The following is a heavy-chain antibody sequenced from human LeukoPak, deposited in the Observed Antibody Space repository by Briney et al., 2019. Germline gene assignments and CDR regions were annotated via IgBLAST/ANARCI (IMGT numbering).Heavy chain of an antibody. D-gene: IGHD2-2*02. CDR3: ARHCSSTSCYTVPNYYYYYGMDV. V-gene: IGHV4-31*03. J-gene: IGHJ6*02. Sequence: PSETLSLTCTVSGGSISGGGYYWSWIRQHPGKGLEWIGYIYYSGSTYYNPSLKSRVTISVDTSKNQFSLKLSSVTAADTAVYYCARHCSSTSCYTVPNYYYYYGMDVWGQGTTVTVSS. CDR2: IYYSGST. CDR1: GGSISGGGYY.